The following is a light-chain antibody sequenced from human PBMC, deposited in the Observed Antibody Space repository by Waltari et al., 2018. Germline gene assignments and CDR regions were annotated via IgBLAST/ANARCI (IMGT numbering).Light chain of an antibody. Sequence: QSALTQPASVSGSPGQSITISCTGTSSDVGGYNYVSWYQQHPGKAPKLIIYDVSNRPSGVSNRCSGSKSGNTASLTISVLQAEDETDYYCSSYTSSSTPYVFGTGTKVTVL. J-gene: IGLJ1*01. CDR3: SSYTSSSTPYV. CDR1: SSDVGGYNY. CDR2: DVS. V-gene: IGLV2-14*03.